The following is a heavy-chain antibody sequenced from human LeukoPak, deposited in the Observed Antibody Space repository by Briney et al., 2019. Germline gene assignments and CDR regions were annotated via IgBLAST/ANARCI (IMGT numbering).Heavy chain of an antibody. CDR1: GGTFSSYA. V-gene: IGHV1-24*01. CDR3: ATDRVSSGIDAFDI. Sequence: ASVKVSCKASGGTFSSYAISWVRQAPGQGLEWMGGFDPEDGETIYAPKFQGRVTMTEDTSTDTAYMELSSLRSEDTAVYYCATDRVSSGIDAFDIWGQGTMVTVSS. J-gene: IGHJ3*02. D-gene: IGHD3-22*01. CDR2: FDPEDGET.